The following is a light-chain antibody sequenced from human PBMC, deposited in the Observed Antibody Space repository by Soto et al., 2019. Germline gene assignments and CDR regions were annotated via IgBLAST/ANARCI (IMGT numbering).Light chain of an antibody. Sequence: EIVLTQSPGTLSLSPGERATLSCRASQSVSSSYLAWYQQKPGQAPRLLIYDASNRATGIPARFSGSGSGTDFTLTISSLQSEDFAVYYCQQYNKWPQTFGQGTKVDIK. CDR1: QSVSSSY. J-gene: IGKJ1*01. V-gene: IGKV3-20*01. CDR2: DAS. CDR3: QQYNKWPQT.